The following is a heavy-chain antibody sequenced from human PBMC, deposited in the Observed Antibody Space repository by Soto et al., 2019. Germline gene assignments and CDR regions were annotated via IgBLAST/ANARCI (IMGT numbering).Heavy chain of an antibody. CDR1: GGSISSGGYY. CDR3: ARYCSGGSWRVYGMDV. CDR2: IYYSGST. D-gene: IGHD2-15*01. Sequence: SETLSLTCTVSGGSISSGGYYWSWIRQHQGKGLEWIGYIYYSGSTYYNPSLKSRVTISVDTSKNQFSLKLSSVTAADTAVYYCARYCSGGSWRVYGMDVWGQGTTVTVSS. J-gene: IGHJ6*02. V-gene: IGHV4-31*03.